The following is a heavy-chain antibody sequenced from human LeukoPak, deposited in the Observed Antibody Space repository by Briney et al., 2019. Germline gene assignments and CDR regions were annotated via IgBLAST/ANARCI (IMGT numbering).Heavy chain of an antibody. J-gene: IGHJ5*02. CDR1: GGSISSYY. CDR2: IYYSGST. Sequence: SETLSLTCTVSGGSISSYYWSWIRQPPGKGLEWIGYIYYSGSTNYNPSLKSRVTISIDTSKNQFSLKLSSLTAADTAVYYCARGETYSHLSWFDPWGQGTLVTVSS. V-gene: IGHV4-59*08. D-gene: IGHD4-11*01. CDR3: ARGETYSHLSWFDP.